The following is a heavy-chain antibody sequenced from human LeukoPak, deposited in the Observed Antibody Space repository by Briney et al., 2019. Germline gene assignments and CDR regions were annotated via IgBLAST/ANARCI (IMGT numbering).Heavy chain of an antibody. Sequence: SGGSLRLSCAASGFTLNDYYMSWIRQAPGKGLELIAYIIYSGTSYADSVKGRFTISRDSAESSLYLQMNSLRVEDTALYYCAGGYGSGSFSAWGQGTLVTVSS. CDR3: AGGYGSGSFSA. J-gene: IGHJ5*02. CDR1: GFTLNDYY. CDR2: IIYSGT. D-gene: IGHD3-10*01. V-gene: IGHV3-11*01.